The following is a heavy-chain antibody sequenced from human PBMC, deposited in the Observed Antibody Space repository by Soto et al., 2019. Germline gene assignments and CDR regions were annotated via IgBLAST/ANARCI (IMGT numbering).Heavy chain of an antibody. V-gene: IGHV4-59*01. J-gene: IGHJ5*02. CDR2: IYYSGST. CDR1: GGSISSYY. CDR3: ARGAGIFGVFKNWFDP. D-gene: IGHD3-3*01. Sequence: SQTLSLTCTVSGGSISSYYWSWIRQPPGKGLEWIGYIYYSGSTNYNPSLKSRVTISVDTSKNQFSLKLSSVTAADTAVYYCARGAGIFGVFKNWFDPWGQGTLVTVSS.